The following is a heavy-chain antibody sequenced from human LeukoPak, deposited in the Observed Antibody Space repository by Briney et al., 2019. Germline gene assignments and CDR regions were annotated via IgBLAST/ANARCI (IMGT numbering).Heavy chain of an antibody. CDR3: ATAGRRLFGVLIPLSFDC. J-gene: IGHJ4*02. Sequence: GASVKVSCKASGYTFNTYGITWVRQAPGQGLEWMGMIIPSDGFTTYAQKFQGRLTMTRDMSTSTVYMELSSLRSEDTALYYCATAGRRLFGVLIPLSFDCWGQGTLVTVSS. V-gene: IGHV1-46*02. CDR2: IIPSDGFT. CDR1: GYTFNTYG. D-gene: IGHD3-3*01.